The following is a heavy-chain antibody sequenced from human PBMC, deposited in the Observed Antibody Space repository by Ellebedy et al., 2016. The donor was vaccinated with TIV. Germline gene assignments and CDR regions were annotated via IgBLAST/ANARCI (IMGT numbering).Heavy chain of an antibody. CDR1: GFTFTSYS. V-gene: IGHV3-21*01. J-gene: IGHJ4*02. Sequence: GESLKISCAASGFTFTSYSMNWVRQAPGKGLEWVSFISSSTNYIYYADSMKGRFTISRDNAKNSLYLLMNSLRAEDTAVYYCARAQYYYDSSGYSDYWGQGTLVTVSS. CDR3: ARAQYYYDSSGYSDY. D-gene: IGHD3-22*01. CDR2: ISSSTNYI.